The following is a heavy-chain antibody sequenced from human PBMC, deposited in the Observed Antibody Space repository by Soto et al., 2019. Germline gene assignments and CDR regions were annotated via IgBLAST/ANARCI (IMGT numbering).Heavy chain of an antibody. V-gene: IGHV3-30*18. CDR2: ISYDGSNK. Sequence: QSGGSLRLSCAASGFTFSSYGMHWVRQAPGKGLEWVAVISYDGSNKYYADSVKGRFTISRDNSKNTLYLQMNSLRAEDTAVYYCAKVTAVARQRYYYYGMDVWGQGTTVTVSS. D-gene: IGHD6-19*01. J-gene: IGHJ6*02. CDR3: AKVTAVARQRYYYYGMDV. CDR1: GFTFSSYG.